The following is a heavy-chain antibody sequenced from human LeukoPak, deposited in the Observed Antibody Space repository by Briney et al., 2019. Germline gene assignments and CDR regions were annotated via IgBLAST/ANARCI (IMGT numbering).Heavy chain of an antibody. CDR2: IYSGGST. CDR1: GFTVSSNY. V-gene: IGHV3-66*02. Sequence: GGSLRLSCAASGFTVSSNYMSWVRQAPGKGLEWVSVIYSGGSTYYADPVKGRFTISRDNSKNTLYLQMNSLRAEDTAVYYCARNLDYYYMDVWGKGTTVTVSS. CDR3: ARNLDYYYMDV. J-gene: IGHJ6*03.